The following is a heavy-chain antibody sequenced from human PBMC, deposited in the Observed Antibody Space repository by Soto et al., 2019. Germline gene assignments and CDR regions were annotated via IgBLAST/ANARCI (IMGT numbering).Heavy chain of an antibody. Sequence: EEQLVESGGVLIQPGGSLRLSCAASGFTISSRSMSWVRQAPGKGLEWVSVFNRDGNTLYGDSVRGRFTMSRDNSKNTLYLQMNGLTVEDTAVYYCARDSAVGEQFVRFDCWGQGTLFTVAS. D-gene: IGHD3-16*01. CDR2: FNRDGNT. CDR3: ARDSAVGEQFVRFDC. V-gene: IGHV3-53*01. CDR1: GFTISSRS. J-gene: IGHJ4*02.